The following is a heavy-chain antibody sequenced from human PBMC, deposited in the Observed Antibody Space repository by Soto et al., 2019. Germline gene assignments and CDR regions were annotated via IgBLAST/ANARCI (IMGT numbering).Heavy chain of an antibody. J-gene: IGHJ6*02. CDR1: GGSINSGGYD. CDR3: ARGLVGYGASRGLDV. Sequence: QVQLQESGPGLVKPSQTLSLTCTVSGGSINSGGYDWNWIRQHPGKGLEWIGYMYNSGSTYNPSLKSRVTMSVDTSKNQFSLKLNSVTAADTAVYYCARGLVGYGASRGLDVWGQGTTVTVSS. D-gene: IGHD2-8*02. CDR2: MYNSGST. V-gene: IGHV4-31*03.